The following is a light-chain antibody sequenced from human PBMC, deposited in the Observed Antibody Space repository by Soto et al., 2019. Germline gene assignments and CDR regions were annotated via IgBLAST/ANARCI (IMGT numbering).Light chain of an antibody. CDR1: QDVSTF. V-gene: IGKV1-33*01. J-gene: IGKJ2*01. CDR2: DAS. Sequence: DIQMTQSPSFLSASVGDRVTITCQASQDVSTFLNWYQQKPGKAPKLLIYDASNLETGVPPRFSGSGSGTDFTLTISNLPSEDIATDYCQQYLNLPPSFGQGTKV. CDR3: QQYLNLPPS.